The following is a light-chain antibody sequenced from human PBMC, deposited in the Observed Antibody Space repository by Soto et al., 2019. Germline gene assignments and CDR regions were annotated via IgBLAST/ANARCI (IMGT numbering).Light chain of an antibody. V-gene: IGKV3-11*01. CDR2: DAS. CDR3: QQRSNWPIT. CDR1: QNINRY. Sequence: EIVLTQSPATLSLAPGERATLSCMASQNINRYLAWYHQKPGQPPRLLIYDASTRATGIPARFSGSGSGTDFTLTISSLEPEDFAVYYCQQRSNWPITSGQGTRLEIK. J-gene: IGKJ5*01.